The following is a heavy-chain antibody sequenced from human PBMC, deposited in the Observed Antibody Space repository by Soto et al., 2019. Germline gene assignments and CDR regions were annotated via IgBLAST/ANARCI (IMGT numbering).Heavy chain of an antibody. D-gene: IGHD5-12*01. CDR1: GDTFNDYY. CDR3: ARESGGATATLDYYYFYMDV. CDR2: INPNGGVT. V-gene: IGHV1-2*04. J-gene: IGHJ6*03. Sequence: QVQLVQSGAEVKKPGASVTVSCRSSGDTFNDYYIHWVRQAPGQGLEWMGWINPNGGVTKYAQKFQGWVSMTRDQSIKTVYMHLGRLRSDDTAVYYCARESGGATATLDYYYFYMDVWGTGTTVTVSS.